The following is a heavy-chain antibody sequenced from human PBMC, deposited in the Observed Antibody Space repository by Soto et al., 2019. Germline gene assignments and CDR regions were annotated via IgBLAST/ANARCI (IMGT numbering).Heavy chain of an antibody. CDR1: GGSIRSGGYS. J-gene: IGHJ4*02. V-gene: IGHV4-30-2*01. CDR2: IYHSGST. Sequence: PSETLSLTCAVSGGSIRSGGYSWSLIRQPPGKGLEWIGYIYHSGSTYYNPSLKSRVTISVDRSKNQFSLKLSSVTAADTAVYYCASSTFLYSSGWYDYWGQGTLVTVS. D-gene: IGHD6-19*01. CDR3: ASSTFLYSSGWYDY.